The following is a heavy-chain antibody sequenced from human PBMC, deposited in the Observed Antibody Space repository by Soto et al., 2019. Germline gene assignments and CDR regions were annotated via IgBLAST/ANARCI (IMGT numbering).Heavy chain of an antibody. CDR2: INAGNGNT. Sequence: VASVKVSCKASGYTFTSYAMHWVRQAPGQRLEWMGWINAGNGNTKYSQKFQGRVTITRDTSASTAYMELSSLRSEDTAVYYCARDFPTVWFDPWGQGTLVTVSS. D-gene: IGHD4-4*01. V-gene: IGHV1-3*01. CDR1: GYTFTSYA. J-gene: IGHJ5*02. CDR3: ARDFPTVWFDP.